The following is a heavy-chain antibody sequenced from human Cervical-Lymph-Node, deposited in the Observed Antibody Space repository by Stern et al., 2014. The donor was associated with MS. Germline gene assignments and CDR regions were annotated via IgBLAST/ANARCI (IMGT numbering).Heavy chain of an antibody. V-gene: IGHV3-9*01. Sequence: EVQLLESGGGLVQPGRSLRLSCAASGFTFDDYAMHWVRQAPGKGLEWVSGITWNSGFIDYADSVKGRFTISRDNAKNSLYLQMNSLRTEDTALYYCAKGNQRYSFDHWGQGTLVTVSS. CDR1: GFTFDDYA. CDR2: ITWNSGFI. J-gene: IGHJ4*02. CDR3: AKGNQRYSFDH.